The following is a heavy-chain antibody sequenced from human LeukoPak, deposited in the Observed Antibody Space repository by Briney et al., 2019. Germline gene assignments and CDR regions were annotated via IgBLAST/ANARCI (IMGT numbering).Heavy chain of an antibody. CDR3: ARSIVGATTVDY. CDR2: ISGSGGTA. D-gene: IGHD1-26*01. V-gene: IGHV3-23*01. J-gene: IGHJ4*02. CDR1: GFTFSIYA. Sequence: GSLRLSCAASGFTFSIYAMSWVRQAPGKGLEWVSAISGSGGTAYYADSVKGRFTISRDNAKNTLYLQMNSLRAEDTAVYYCARSIVGATTVDYWGQGTLVTVSS.